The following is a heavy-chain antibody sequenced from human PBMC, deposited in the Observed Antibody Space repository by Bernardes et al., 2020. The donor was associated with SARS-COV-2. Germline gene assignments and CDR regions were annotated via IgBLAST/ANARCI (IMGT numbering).Heavy chain of an antibody. Sequence: GGSLRLSCAASGFTFRSYWMHWVRQAPGQGLVWVSRINSDGSSTSYADSVKGRFTISRDNAKNTLYLQMNSLRAEDTAVYYCARGPSTYYYGMDVWGQGTTVTVSS. J-gene: IGHJ6*02. CDR1: GFTFRSYW. CDR3: ARGPSTYYYGMDV. CDR2: INSDGSST. V-gene: IGHV3-74*01.